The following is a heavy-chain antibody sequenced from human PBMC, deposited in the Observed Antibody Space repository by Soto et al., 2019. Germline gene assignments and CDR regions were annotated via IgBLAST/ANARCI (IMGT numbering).Heavy chain of an antibody. CDR2: ISSSGSTI. V-gene: IGHV3-11*01. CDR3: ARVSRTDQLLWCGELSNDAFDI. D-gene: IGHD3-10*01. J-gene: IGHJ3*02. CDR1: GFTFSDYY. Sequence: GGSLRLSCAASGFTFSDYYMSWIRQAPGKGLEWVSYISSSGSTIYYADSEKGRVTISRDKARNPLYLQMNSLRAEDTAVYYGARVSRTDQLLWCGELSNDAFDIWGQGTMVTVSS.